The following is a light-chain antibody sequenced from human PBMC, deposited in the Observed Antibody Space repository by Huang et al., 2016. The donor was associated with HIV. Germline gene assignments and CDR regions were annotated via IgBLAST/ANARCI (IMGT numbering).Light chain of an antibody. Sequence: ERVMTQSPASLSMSPGETATLSCRASQTVSSNLAWYQQKPGQAPRLLIYGASTRATGVPARFSGDGSGTEFTLTISSLQSEDSAIYYSQQYNKWPPVTFGQGTRLVIK. CDR1: QTVSSN. V-gene: IGKV3-15*01. CDR3: QQYNKWPPVT. CDR2: GAS. J-gene: IGKJ5*01.